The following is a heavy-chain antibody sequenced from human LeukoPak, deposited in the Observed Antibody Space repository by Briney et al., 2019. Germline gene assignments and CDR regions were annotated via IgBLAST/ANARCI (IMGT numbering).Heavy chain of an antibody. CDR1: GFTFSSYA. CDR2: VLASGGRT. Sequence: GGSLRLSCAASGFTFSSYATGWVRQPPGKGLEWVSAVLASGGRTFYADSVKGRFTISRDNSKNTLYLQMNSLRAEDTAVYYCAKYYKLSGYYLGGYDYWGQGTLVTVSS. V-gene: IGHV3-23*01. CDR3: AKYYKLSGYYLGGYDY. D-gene: IGHD3-22*01. J-gene: IGHJ4*02.